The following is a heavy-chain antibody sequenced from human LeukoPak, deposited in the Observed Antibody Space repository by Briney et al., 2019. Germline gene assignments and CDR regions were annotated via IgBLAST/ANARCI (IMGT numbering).Heavy chain of an antibody. CDR3: VTDPYTTTDDNNFEPQGAY. D-gene: IGHD5-24*01. J-gene: IGHJ4*02. CDR2: IIPIFGTA. Sequence: ASVKVSCKASGGTFSSYAISWVRRAPGQGLEWMGGIIPIFGTANYAQKFQGRVTITTDESTSTAYMELSSLRSEDTAVYYCVTDPYTTTDDNNFEPQGAYWGQGTLVTVSS. CDR1: GGTFSSYA. V-gene: IGHV1-69*05.